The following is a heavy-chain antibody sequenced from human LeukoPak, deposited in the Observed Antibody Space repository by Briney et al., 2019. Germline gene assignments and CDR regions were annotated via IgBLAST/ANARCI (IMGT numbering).Heavy chain of an antibody. J-gene: IGHJ4*02. D-gene: IGHD3-22*01. CDR2: IYYSGTT. V-gene: IGHV4-39*01. Sequence: SETLSLTCTVSGGSISSSSYYWGWIRQPPGTGLEWIGSIYYSGTTHYNPSLKSRVTISVDTSKNQFSLKLSDVTAADTAVYYCARRYYDSSGYYHDFDYWGQGTLVTVSS. CDR1: GGSISSSSYY. CDR3: ARRYYDSSGYYHDFDY.